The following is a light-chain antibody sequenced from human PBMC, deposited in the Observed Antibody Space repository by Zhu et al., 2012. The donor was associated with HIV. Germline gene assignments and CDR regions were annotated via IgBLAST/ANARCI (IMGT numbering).Light chain of an antibody. J-gene: IGKJ2*01. V-gene: IGKV3-20*01. CDR1: QTVSRNY. Sequence: EIVLTQSPGTLSLSPGERATLSCRASQTVSRNYLAWYQQKPGQAPRLPIYGASRRVTGIPDRFSGSGSGTDFTLTISRLKPEDFAVYYCQHYVPSPMYTFGQGTKLEIK. CDR2: GAS. CDR3: QHYVPSPMYT.